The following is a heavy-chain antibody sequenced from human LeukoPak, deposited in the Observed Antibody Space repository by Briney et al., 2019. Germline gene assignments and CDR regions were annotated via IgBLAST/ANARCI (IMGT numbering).Heavy chain of an antibody. CDR1: GFTVMNFA. D-gene: IGHD6-19*01. CDR3: AKGIYSSGWSYFDY. J-gene: IGHJ4*01. CDR2: LSGSGITT. V-gene: IGHV3-23*01. Sequence: GGSPIRSWAASGFTVMNFAMGGGRQAPGKGLEWFSTLSGSGITTYYADSVKGRFTISRDNSKNTLYLQMNSLRAEDTAVYYCAKGIYSSGWSYFDYWGHGTLVTVSS.